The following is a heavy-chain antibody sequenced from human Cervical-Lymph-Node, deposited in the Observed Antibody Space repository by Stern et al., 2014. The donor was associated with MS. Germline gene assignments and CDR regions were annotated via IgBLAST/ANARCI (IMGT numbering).Heavy chain of an antibody. J-gene: IGHJ4*02. D-gene: IGHD5-24*01. CDR2: VWDDGSTA. V-gene: IGHV3-33*01. CDR1: GFTFRSYG. Sequence: VQLLESGGGVVQPGTSLRLSCAASGFTFRSYGMHWVRQAPGKGLEWVALVWDDGSTAYYRNSVKGRFTISRDNSNNTLFLQMNSLTAEDTAVYYCARGHIPYAYNYLFDYWGQGTLVTVSS. CDR3: ARGHIPYAYNYLFDY.